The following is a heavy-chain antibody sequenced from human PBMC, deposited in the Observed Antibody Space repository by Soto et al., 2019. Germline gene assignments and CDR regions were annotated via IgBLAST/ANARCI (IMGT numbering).Heavy chain of an antibody. D-gene: IGHD6-13*01. CDR2: IYYSGST. CDR3: ARDAQQLI. V-gene: IGHV4-31*03. J-gene: IGHJ4*02. CDR1: GGSISSGGYY. Sequence: SETLSLTCTVSGGSISSGGYYWSWIRQHPGKGLEWIGYIYYSGSTYYNPSLKSRVTISVDNAKSSLCLHMDSLRVEDTAVYYCARDAQQLIWGQGTLVTVSS.